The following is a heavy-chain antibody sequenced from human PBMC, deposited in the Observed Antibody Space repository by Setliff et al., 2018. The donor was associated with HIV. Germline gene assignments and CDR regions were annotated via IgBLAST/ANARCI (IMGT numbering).Heavy chain of an antibody. D-gene: IGHD3-22*01. Sequence: PSETLSLTCTVPGGPISRYYWSWIRQPPGEGLEWIGRIYTSGSTNYNPSLNSRVTISVDTSKNQFSLKLSSVTAADTAVYYCARHDSGGYYSLDYWGQGTLVTVS. CDR3: ARHDSGGYYSLDY. CDR2: IYTSGST. J-gene: IGHJ4*02. V-gene: IGHV4-59*08. CDR1: GGPISRYY.